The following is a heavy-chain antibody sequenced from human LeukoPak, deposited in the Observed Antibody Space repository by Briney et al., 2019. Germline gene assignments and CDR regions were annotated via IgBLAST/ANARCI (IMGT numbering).Heavy chain of an antibody. CDR1: GYTLTELS. Sequence: ASVKASCKVSGYTLTELSMHWVRQAPGKGLEWMGGFDPEDGETIYAQKFQGRVTMTEDTSTDTAYMELSSLRSEDTAVYYCATGGSGSYYNVGWFDPWGQGTLVTVSS. D-gene: IGHD3-10*01. V-gene: IGHV1-24*01. CDR3: ATGGSGSYYNVGWFDP. J-gene: IGHJ5*02. CDR2: FDPEDGET.